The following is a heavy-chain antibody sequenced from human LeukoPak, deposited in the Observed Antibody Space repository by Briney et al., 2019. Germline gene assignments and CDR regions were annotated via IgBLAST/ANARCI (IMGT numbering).Heavy chain of an antibody. CDR3: ARALRFLEWIHDAFDI. J-gene: IGHJ3*02. CDR1: GYTFTGYY. Sequence: ASVKVSCKASGYTFTGYYMHWVRQAPGQGLEWMGRINPNSGRTNYAQKFQGRVTMTRDTSISTAYMELSRLRSDDTAVYYCARALRFLEWIHDAFDIWGQGTMVTVSS. D-gene: IGHD3-3*01. CDR2: INPNSGRT. V-gene: IGHV1-2*06.